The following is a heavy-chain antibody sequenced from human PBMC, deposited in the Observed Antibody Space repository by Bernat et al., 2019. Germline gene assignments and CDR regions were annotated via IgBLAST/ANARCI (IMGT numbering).Heavy chain of an antibody. V-gene: IGHV3-74*01. J-gene: IGHJ6*02. D-gene: IGHD6-13*01. Sequence: EVQLVESGGGLVQPGGSLRLSCAASGFTFSSYWMHWVRQAPGKGLVWVSRINSDGSSTSYADSVKGRFTISRDNAKNTLYLQMNSLRAEDTDVYYCARGGQQQLVHYGMDVWGQGTTVTVSS. CDR1: GFTFSSYW. CDR3: ARGGQQQLVHYGMDV. CDR2: INSDGSST.